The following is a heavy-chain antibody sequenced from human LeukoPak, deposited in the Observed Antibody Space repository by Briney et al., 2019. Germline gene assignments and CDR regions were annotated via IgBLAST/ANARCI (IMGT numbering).Heavy chain of an antibody. CDR2: IRGGGGST. D-gene: IGHD1-26*01. J-gene: IGHJ4*02. Sequence: PGGSLRLSCAASGFTFTSYSMNWVRQAPGKGLEWVSTIRGGGGSTYYADSVKGRFTISRDNSKNTLYLQVNSLRAEDTAVYYCAKGGKWDVTPFDYWGQGTLVTVSS. CDR3: AKGGKWDVTPFDY. CDR1: GFTFTSYS. V-gene: IGHV3-23*01.